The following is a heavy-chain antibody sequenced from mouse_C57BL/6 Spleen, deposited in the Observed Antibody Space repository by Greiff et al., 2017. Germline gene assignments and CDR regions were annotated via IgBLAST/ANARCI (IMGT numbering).Heavy chain of an antibody. CDR3: ARSYDGYPFDD. Sequence: QVQLQQPGAELVKPGASVKMSCKASGYTFTSYWITWVKQRPGQGLEWIGDLYPGSGSTNYNEKLKSKATLTVDTSSSTAYMQLSSQTAEDSAVYYCARSYDGYPFDDWGQGTTLTVSS. D-gene: IGHD2-3*01. J-gene: IGHJ2*01. CDR2: LYPGSGST. V-gene: IGHV1-55*01. CDR1: GYTFTSYW.